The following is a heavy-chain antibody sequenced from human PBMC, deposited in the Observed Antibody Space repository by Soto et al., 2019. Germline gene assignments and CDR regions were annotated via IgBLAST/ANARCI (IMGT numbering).Heavy chain of an antibody. CDR1: GFTFSSYA. CDR3: ARAYSSGSMGASYYYYGMDV. D-gene: IGHD6-19*01. V-gene: IGHV3-30*14. Sequence: GGSLRLSCAASGFTFSSYAMHWVRQAPGKGLEWVAVISYDGSNKYYADSVKGRFTISRDNSKNTLYLQMNSLRAEDTAVYYCARAYSSGSMGASYYYYGMDVWGQGTTVTVSS. J-gene: IGHJ6*02. CDR2: ISYDGSNK.